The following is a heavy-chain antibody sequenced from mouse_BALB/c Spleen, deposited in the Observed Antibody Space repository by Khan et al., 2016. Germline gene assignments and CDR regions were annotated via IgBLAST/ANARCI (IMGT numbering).Heavy chain of an antibody. Sequence: LVKTGASVKISCKASGYSFTGFYMHWVKQSHGKSLEWIGYIRCYNGATNYTQKFKGKATFTVDTSSSTAYMQFNSLTSEDSAVYYCARYGSSFPYYFDYWGQGTTLTVSS. CDR3: ARYGSSFPYYFDY. D-gene: IGHD1-1*01. V-gene: IGHV1S34*01. CDR2: IRCYNGAT. J-gene: IGHJ2*01. CDR1: GYSFTGFY.